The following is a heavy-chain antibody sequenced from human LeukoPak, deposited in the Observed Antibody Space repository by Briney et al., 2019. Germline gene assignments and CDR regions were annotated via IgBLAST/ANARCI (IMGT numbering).Heavy chain of an antibody. CDR1: GYTFTSYD. D-gene: IGHD3-22*01. V-gene: IGHV1-8*03. CDR2: MNPNSGNT. J-gene: IGHJ5*02. Sequence: GASVKVSCKASGYTFTSYDINWVRQATGQGLEWMGWMNPNSGNTGYAQKFQGRVTITRNTSISTAYMELSSLRSEDTAVYYCARTVYDSSGYSQVWFDPWGQGTLVTVSS. CDR3: ARTVYDSSGYSQVWFDP.